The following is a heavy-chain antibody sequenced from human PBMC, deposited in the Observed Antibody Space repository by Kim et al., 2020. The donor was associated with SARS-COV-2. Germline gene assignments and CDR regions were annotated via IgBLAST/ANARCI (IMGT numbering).Heavy chain of an antibody. CDR2: IYYSGST. Sequence: SETLSLTCTVSGGSISSSSYYWGWIRQPPGKGLEWIGSIYYSGSTYYNPSLKSRVTISVDTSKNQFSLKLSSVTAADTAVYYCARHRTHHHRYSSSYRRENWFDPWGQGTLVTVSS. D-gene: IGHD6-13*01. CDR1: GGSISSSSYY. J-gene: IGHJ5*02. CDR3: ARHRTHHHRYSSSYRRENWFDP. V-gene: IGHV4-39*01.